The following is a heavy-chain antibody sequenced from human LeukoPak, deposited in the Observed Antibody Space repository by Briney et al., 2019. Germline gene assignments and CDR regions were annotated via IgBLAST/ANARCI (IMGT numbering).Heavy chain of an antibody. J-gene: IGHJ4*02. Sequence: SETLSLTCAVYGGSFSGYYWNWIRQPPGKGLEWIGEINHSGSTNYNPSLKSRVTISVDTSKNQFSLKLSSVTAADTAVYYCASSLTGCGEFPGYWGQGTLVTVSS. D-gene: IGHD3-10*01. CDR3: ASSLTGCGEFPGY. CDR2: INHSGST. V-gene: IGHV4-34*01. CDR1: GGSFSGYY.